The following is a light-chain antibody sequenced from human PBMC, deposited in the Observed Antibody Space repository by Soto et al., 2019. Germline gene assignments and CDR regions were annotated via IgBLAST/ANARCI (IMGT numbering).Light chain of an antibody. CDR2: GAS. J-gene: IGKJ2*01. CDR3: QHCNSWPPYT. CDR1: QSISSN. Sequence: EIVMTQSPATLSVSPGERATLSCRASQSISSNLAWYQQKPSQAPRLLIYGASTTATGIPARFSGSGSGTEFTLTLSGMQSDDSAVYDCQHCNSWPPYTFGQGTKLEIK. V-gene: IGKV3-15*01.